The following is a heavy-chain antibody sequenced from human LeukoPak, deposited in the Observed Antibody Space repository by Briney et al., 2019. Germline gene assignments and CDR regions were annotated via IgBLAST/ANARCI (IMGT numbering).Heavy chain of an antibody. CDR3: ARDGDYYDSSGYYPYYFDY. CDR1: GFTLSSYA. V-gene: IGHV3-23*01. Sequence: GGSLRLSCAASGFTLSSYAMSWVRQAPGKGLEWVSGISGSGSGGSTYYADSVKGRFTISRDNSKNTLYLQMNSLRAEDTALYYCARDGDYYDSSGYYPYYFDYWGQGTLVTVSS. CDR2: ISGSGSGGST. D-gene: IGHD3-22*01. J-gene: IGHJ4*02.